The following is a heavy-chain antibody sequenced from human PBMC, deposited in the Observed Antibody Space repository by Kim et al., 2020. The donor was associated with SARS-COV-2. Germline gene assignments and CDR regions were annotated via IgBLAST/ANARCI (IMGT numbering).Heavy chain of an antibody. J-gene: IGHJ5*02. CDR3: AKALEYSSSPGT. V-gene: IGHV3-23*03. CDR2: IYSGGSST. CDR1: GFTFSSYA. D-gene: IGHD6-6*01. Sequence: GGSLRLSCAASGFTFSSYAMSWVRQAPGKGLEWVSVIYSGGSSTYYADSVKGRFTISRDNSKNTLYLQMNSLRAEDTAVYYCAKALEYSSSPGTWGQGTLVTVSS.